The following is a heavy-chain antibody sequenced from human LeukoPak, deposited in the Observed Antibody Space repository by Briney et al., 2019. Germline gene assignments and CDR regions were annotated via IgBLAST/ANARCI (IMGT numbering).Heavy chain of an antibody. D-gene: IGHD6-13*01. V-gene: IGHV1-18*04. CDR1: GYTFTSYG. CDR2: ISAYNGNT. J-gene: IGHJ4*02. CDR3: ARGPSSWPPYYFDY. Sequence: ASVKVSCKASGYTFTSYGISWVRQAPGQGLEWMGWISAYNGNTNYAQKLQGRVTMTADTSTSTAYMELRSLRSDDTAVYYCARGPSSWPPYYFDYWGQGTLVTVSS.